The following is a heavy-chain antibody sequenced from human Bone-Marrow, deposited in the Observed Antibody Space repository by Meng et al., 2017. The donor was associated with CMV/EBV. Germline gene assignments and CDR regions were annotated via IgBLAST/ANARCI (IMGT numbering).Heavy chain of an antibody. CDR3: ARDRGDV. J-gene: IGHJ6*02. V-gene: IGHV4-59*01. Sequence: ESLKISCTVSGGSISNYYWNWIRQSPDMGLEWIGYISYKGNIQYSPSLKSRVTISLDTAKKQFSVQLRSVTTADTAVYYCARDRGDVWGQGTTVTVSS. CDR1: GGSISNYY. CDR2: ISYKGNI.